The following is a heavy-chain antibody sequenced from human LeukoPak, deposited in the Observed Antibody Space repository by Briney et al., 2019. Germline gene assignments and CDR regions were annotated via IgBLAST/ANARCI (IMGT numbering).Heavy chain of an antibody. CDR3: ARGGSYYEWDY. CDR1: GFTFSTYG. CDR2: MSYDGSDK. D-gene: IGHD1-26*01. J-gene: IGHJ4*02. V-gene: IGHV3-30*03. Sequence: PGRSLRLSCEASGFTFSTYGMHWVRQAPGKGLEWVALMSYDGSDKSYADSVKGRFTISRDNSKNTLYLQMNSLRAEDTAVYYCARGGSYYEWDYWGQGTLVTVSS.